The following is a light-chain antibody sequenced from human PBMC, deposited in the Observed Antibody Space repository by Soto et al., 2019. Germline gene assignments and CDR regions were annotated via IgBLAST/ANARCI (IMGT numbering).Light chain of an antibody. J-gene: IGKJ5*01. CDR2: EAD. V-gene: IGKV3-20*01. CDR3: QQSASSVT. Sequence: DTVLTQSPGTLSLSPGEPATLTCSASHSVSSTFLAWYQQKPGQAPTLLIYEADTRATGIPDRFSGSGFGTHSPLTISSLEPEDFAMYYCQQSASSVTFGQGTRLEIK. CDR1: HSVSSTF.